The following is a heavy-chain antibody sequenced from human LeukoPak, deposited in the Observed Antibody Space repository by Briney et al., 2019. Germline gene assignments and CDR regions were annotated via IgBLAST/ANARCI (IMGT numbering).Heavy chain of an antibody. CDR3: ARDRWSTAMVTGWFDP. D-gene: IGHD5-18*01. Sequence: ASVKVSCKTSGYPFRNYDINWVRQATGQGLEWMGWMNPNSGNTGYAQKFQGRVTITRNTSISTAYMELSSLRSEDTAVYYCARDRWSTAMVTGWFDPWGQGTLVTVSS. CDR1: GYPFRNYD. CDR2: MNPNSGNT. J-gene: IGHJ5*02. V-gene: IGHV1-8*01.